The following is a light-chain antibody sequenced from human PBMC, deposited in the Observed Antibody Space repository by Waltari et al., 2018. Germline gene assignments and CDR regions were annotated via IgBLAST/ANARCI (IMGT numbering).Light chain of an antibody. CDR1: QSVTNN. V-gene: IGKV3-15*01. J-gene: IGKJ4*01. CDR2: GAS. Sequence: EIIMTQSTATLSLSPGERATLSCRASQSVTNNLAWYQQKPGQAPRLLIYGASTRATSIPARISGSGSGTEFTLTISSLQSEDFAFYYCQQYNNWPLTFGGGTKVEIK. CDR3: QQYNNWPLT.